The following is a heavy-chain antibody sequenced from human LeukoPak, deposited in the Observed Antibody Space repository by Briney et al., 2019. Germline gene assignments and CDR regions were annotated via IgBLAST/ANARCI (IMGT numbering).Heavy chain of an antibody. CDR1: GFIFSSYA. Sequence: GGSLRLSCAASGFIFSSYAISWVRQAPGKGLEWVPGIRTSGETFYADSVKGRFTISRDISKSTVYLQMSSLRAEDSAIYYCATLSYDVWTGINWFDPWGQGTLVTVSS. V-gene: IGHV3-23*01. CDR3: ATLSYDVWTGINWFDP. CDR2: IRTSGET. J-gene: IGHJ5*02. D-gene: IGHD3-3*01.